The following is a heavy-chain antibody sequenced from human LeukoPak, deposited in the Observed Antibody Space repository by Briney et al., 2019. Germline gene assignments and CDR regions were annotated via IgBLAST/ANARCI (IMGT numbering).Heavy chain of an antibody. Sequence: PGGTLRLSCAASGFTFSSYGMGWVRQAPGKGLEWVSAISGSGGSTYYADSVKGRFTISRDNSKNTLYLQMNSLRAEDTAVYYCATRPGPFSYYDIWGQGTLVTVSS. D-gene: IGHD3-9*01. CDR2: ISGSGGST. CDR3: ATRPGPFSYYDI. CDR1: GFTFSSYG. J-gene: IGHJ4*02. V-gene: IGHV3-23*01.